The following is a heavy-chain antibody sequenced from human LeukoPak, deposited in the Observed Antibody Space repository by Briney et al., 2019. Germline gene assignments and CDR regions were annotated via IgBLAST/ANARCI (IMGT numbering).Heavy chain of an antibody. CDR1: GYTFTGYY. J-gene: IGHJ3*02. V-gene: IGHV1-2*02. Sequence: GESLKISCKGSGYTFTGYYMHWVRQAPGQGLEWMGWINPNSGGTNYAQKFQGRVTMTRDTSISTAYMELSRLRSDDTAVYYCARDITIFGVMAFDIWGQGTMVTVSS. CDR3: ARDITIFGVMAFDI. D-gene: IGHD3-3*01. CDR2: INPNSGGT.